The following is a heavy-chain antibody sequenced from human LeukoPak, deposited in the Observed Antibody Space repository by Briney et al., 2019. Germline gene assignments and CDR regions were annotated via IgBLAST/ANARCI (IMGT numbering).Heavy chain of an antibody. CDR2: ISSSSSYI. CDR3: ARIITMVRGVIKAPYGLGIRPDY. J-gene: IGHJ4*02. V-gene: IGHV3-21*01. Sequence: PGGSLRLSCAASGFTFSNYSMNWVRQAPGKGLEWVSSISSSSSYIYYADSVKGRFTISRDNAKNSLYLQMNSLRAEDTAVYYCARIITMVRGVIKAPYGLGIRPDYWGQGTLVTVSS. CDR1: GFTFSNYS. D-gene: IGHD3-10*01.